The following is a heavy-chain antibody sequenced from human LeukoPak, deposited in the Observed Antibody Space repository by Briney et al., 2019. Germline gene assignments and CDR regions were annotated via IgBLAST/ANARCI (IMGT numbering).Heavy chain of an antibody. J-gene: IGHJ4*02. D-gene: IGHD5-24*01. CDR1: GGTFSSYA. Sequence: SVKVSCKASGGTFSSYAISWVRQAPGQGLEWMGGIIPIFGTASYAQKFQGRVTITTDESTSTAYMELSSLKSEDTAVYYCARDTLDGYNYGGLDYWGQGTLVTVSS. V-gene: IGHV1-69*05. CDR2: IIPIFGTA. CDR3: ARDTLDGYNYGGLDY.